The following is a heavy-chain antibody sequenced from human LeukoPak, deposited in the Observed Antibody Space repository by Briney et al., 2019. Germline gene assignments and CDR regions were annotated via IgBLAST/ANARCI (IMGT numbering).Heavy chain of an antibody. V-gene: IGHV3-21*01. CDR1: GFTFSSYS. CDR2: ISSSSSYI. J-gene: IGHJ1*01. D-gene: IGHD5-18*01. CDR3: ARGDTAGFQD. Sequence: GGSLRLSCAASGFTFSSYSMNWVRQAPGKGLKWVSSISSSSSYIYYADSVKGRFTISRDNAKNSLYLQMNSLRAEDTAVYYCARGDTAGFQDWGQGTLVTVSS.